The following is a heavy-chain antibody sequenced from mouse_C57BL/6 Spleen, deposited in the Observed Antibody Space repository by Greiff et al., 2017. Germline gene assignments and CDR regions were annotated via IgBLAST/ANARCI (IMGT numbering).Heavy chain of an antibody. J-gene: IGHJ2*01. V-gene: IGHV3-6*01. Sequence: EVLLVESGPGLVKPSPSLSLSCSVTGYSITSGYYWNWIRQFPGNKLEWMGYIRYDGSNNYNPSLQNRISITRDTSTNQFFLKLNSVTTEDTATYSCAKIYDYDGPYYFDDWGQGTTLTVSS. CDR2: IRYDGSN. CDR1: GYSITSGYY. D-gene: IGHD2-4*01. CDR3: AKIYDYDGPYYFDD.